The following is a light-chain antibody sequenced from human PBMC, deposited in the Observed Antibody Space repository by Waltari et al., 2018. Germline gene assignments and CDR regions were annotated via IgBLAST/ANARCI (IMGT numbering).Light chain of an antibody. V-gene: IGKV1-39*01. CDR2: AAS. Sequence: DLQMTQSPSSLSASVGDRVTISCRASKNIRSYLSWYQQKPGIAPKLVIYAASTLQSGVPSRFSGSGSGTNFTLTITSLQAEDFAIYYCQQYYSNPATFGQGTKVEIK. CDR1: KNIRSY. J-gene: IGKJ1*01. CDR3: QQYYSNPAT.